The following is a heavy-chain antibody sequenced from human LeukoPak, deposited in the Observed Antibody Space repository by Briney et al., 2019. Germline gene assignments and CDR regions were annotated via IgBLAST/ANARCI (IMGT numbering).Heavy chain of an antibody. J-gene: IGHJ4*02. CDR2: IYYSGST. D-gene: IGHD3-10*01. Sequence: SETLSLTCTVSGGSISSSSYYWGWLRQPPGKGLEWIGSIYYSGSTYYNPSLKSRVTISVDTSKNQFSLKLSSVTAADTAVYYCARGDYYGSGSYYQSPPDYWGQGTLVTVSS. CDR3: ARGDYYGSGSYYQSPPDY. V-gene: IGHV4-39*01. CDR1: GGSISSSSYY.